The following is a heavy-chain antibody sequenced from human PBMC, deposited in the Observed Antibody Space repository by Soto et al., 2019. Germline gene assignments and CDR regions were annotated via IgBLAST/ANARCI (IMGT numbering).Heavy chain of an antibody. CDR1: GFPLSDSC. V-gene: IGHV3-11*01. CDR2: ISSTGSTP. J-gene: IGHJ5*02. D-gene: IGHD6-6*01. CDR3: ARGQQLVANWLDT. Sequence: AESRRLSCPVSGFPLSDSCMGWIRQAPGKGLEEIATISSTGSTPYYADSVKRRFTISRDNAQNSLHLEMNNLRAEDTAVYYCARGQQLVANWLDTWGQGILVTVYS.